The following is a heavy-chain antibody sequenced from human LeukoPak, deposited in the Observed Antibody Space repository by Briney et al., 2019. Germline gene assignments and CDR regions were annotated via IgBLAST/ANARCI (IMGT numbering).Heavy chain of an antibody. V-gene: IGHV1-18*01. J-gene: IGHJ4*02. D-gene: IGHD2-15*01. CDR3: ARALTGEGYCSGGSCYALFDY. CDR1: GYTFTSYG. CDR2: ISAYNGNT. Sequence: ASVKVTCKASGYTFTSYGISWVRQAPGQGLEWMGWISAYNGNTNYAQKLQGRVTMTTDTSTSTAYMELRSLRSDDTAVYYCARALTGEGYCSGGSCYALFDYWGQGTLVTVSS.